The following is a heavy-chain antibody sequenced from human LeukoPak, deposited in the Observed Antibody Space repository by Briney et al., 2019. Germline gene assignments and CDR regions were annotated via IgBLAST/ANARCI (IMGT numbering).Heavy chain of an antibody. Sequence: ASVKVSCKASGGTFNNYTISWVRQAPGQGLEWMGGIIPIFGTANYAQKFQGRVTITVDESTSTVYMDLSSLRSEDTAVYYCARTDCGGDCYSSRGWFDPWGQGTLVTVSS. D-gene: IGHD2-21*02. V-gene: IGHV1-69*13. CDR1: GGTFNNYT. CDR3: ARTDCGGDCYSSRGWFDP. CDR2: IIPIFGTA. J-gene: IGHJ5*02.